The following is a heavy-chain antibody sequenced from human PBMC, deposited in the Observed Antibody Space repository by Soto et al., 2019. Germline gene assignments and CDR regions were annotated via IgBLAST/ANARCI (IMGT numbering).Heavy chain of an antibody. CDR3: ARDLRGYCSGGXCYNYYYYGMXV. D-gene: IGHD2-15*01. CDR2: INPNSGGT. V-gene: IGHV1-2*04. J-gene: IGHJ6*02. Sequence: ASVKVSCKASGYTFTGYDMHWVRQAPGQGLEWMGWINPNSGGTNYAQKFQGWVTMTRDASISTAYMELSRLRSDDTAVYYCARDLRGYCSGGXCYNYYYYGMXVWGQGTTVXVSS. CDR1: GYTFTGYD.